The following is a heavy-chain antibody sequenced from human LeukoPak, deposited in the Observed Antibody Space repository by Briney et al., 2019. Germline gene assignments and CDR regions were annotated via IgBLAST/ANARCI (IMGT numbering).Heavy chain of an antibody. J-gene: IGHJ4*02. CDR2: INPNSGGT. Sequence: RASVKVSCKASGYTFTDYYMHWVRLAPGQGLEWLGWINPNSGGTNYAQKFQGRVTMTRDTSISTAYMELSRLKSDDTAVYYCAREERTTGTPSDYWGQGTLVTVSS. D-gene: IGHD1-1*01. CDR3: AREERTTGTPSDY. CDR1: GYTFTDYY. V-gene: IGHV1-2*02.